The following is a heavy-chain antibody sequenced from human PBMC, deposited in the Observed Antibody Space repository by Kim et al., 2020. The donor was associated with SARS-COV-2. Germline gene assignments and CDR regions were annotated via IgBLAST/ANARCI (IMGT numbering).Heavy chain of an antibody. J-gene: IGHJ4*02. Sequence: GGSLRLSCEASGFTFGRYAMSWARQAPGQGLEWVSTISDGGVRTHYADSVKGRFTISRDNSKSTLFLHMNSLRAEDTAVYYCEASDYWGQGSLVTVSS. CDR3: EASDY. V-gene: IGHV3-23*01. CDR1: GFTFGRYA. CDR2: ISDGGVRT.